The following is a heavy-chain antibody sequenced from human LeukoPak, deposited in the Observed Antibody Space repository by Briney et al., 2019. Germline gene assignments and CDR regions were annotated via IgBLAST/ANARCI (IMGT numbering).Heavy chain of an antibody. Sequence: GGSLRLSCAASGFTFSSYGMHWVRQAPGKGLEWVAFIRYDGSNKYYADSVKGRFTISRDNSKNTLYLQMNSLRAEDTAVYYCAKDPKPSGGPPHNDAFDIWGQGTMVTVSS. CDR3: AKDPKPSGGPPHNDAFDI. D-gene: IGHD2-15*01. CDR1: GFTFSSYG. V-gene: IGHV3-30*02. CDR2: IRYDGSNK. J-gene: IGHJ3*02.